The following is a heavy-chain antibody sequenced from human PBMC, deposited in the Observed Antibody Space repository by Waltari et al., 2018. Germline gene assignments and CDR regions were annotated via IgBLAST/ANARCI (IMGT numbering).Heavy chain of an antibody. CDR3: VGWNDPINS. D-gene: IGHD1-1*01. CDR1: GFTISRFW. V-gene: IGHV3-7*01. Sequence: EAQLVQSGGGLVQPGGSLTLSCAASGFTISRFWMTWIRQAPGQGLQWVSHIGPDGSDKYYVDSVKGRFTISRDNAENSLLLQMSSLRVEDTALYYCVGWNDPINSWGQGTLVAVSS. J-gene: IGHJ4*02. CDR2: IGPDGSDK.